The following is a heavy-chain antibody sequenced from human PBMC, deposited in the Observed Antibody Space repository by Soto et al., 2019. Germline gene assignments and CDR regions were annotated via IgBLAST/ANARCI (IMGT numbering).Heavy chain of an antibody. V-gene: IGHV1-69*13. D-gene: IGHD6-19*01. CDR3: ARGTGIAVAGTLSS. CDR2: IIPIFGTA. CDR1: EGTFSSYA. Sequence: AASVKVSCKASEGTFSSYAISWVRQAPGQGLEWMGGIIPIFGTANYAQKFQGRVTITADESTSTAYMELSSLRSEDTAVYYCARGTGIAVAGTLSSWGQGTLVTVSS. J-gene: IGHJ5*02.